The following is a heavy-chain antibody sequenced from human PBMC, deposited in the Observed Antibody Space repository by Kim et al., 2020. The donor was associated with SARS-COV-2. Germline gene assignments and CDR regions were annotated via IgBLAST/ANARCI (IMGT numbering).Heavy chain of an antibody. Sequence: PGSVKGPFTISRDNSKNTLYLQMNSLRAEDTAVYYCAKEGPSYGDYFDYWGQGTLVTVSS. CDR3: AKEGPSYGDYFDY. V-gene: IGHV3-30*02. J-gene: IGHJ4*02. D-gene: IGHD4-17*01.